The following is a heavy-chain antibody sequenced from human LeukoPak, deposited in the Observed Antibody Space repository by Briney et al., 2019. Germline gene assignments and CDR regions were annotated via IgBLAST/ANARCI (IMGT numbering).Heavy chain of an antibody. V-gene: IGHV3-30*18. D-gene: IGHD4-17*01. J-gene: IGHJ4*02. CDR2: ISYDGSNK. CDR1: GFTFSSYG. CDR3: AKGSYGGYGPCSH. Sequence: GGSLRLSCAASGFTFSSYGMHWVRQAPGKGLEWVAVISYDGSNKYYADSVKGRFTISRDNSKNTLYLQMNSLRAEDTAVYYCAKGSYGGYGPCSHWGQGTLVTVSS.